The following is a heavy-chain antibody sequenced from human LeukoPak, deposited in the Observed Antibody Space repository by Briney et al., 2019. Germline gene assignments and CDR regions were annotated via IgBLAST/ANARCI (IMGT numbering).Heavy chain of an antibody. CDR2: INSDGRTT. CDR1: AFTFSSYW. Sequence: GGSLRLSCAASAFTFSSYWMHWVRHAPGKGLVWVSRINSDGRTTIYADSVKGRFTISRDNAKNTLYLQMNSLRAEDTAVYYCAREGYYDSSGYSIRFSYWGQGTLVTVSS. V-gene: IGHV3-74*01. J-gene: IGHJ4*02. CDR3: AREGYYDSSGYSIRFSY. D-gene: IGHD3-22*01.